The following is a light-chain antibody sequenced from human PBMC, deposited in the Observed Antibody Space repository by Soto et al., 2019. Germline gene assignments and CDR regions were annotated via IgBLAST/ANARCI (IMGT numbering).Light chain of an antibody. V-gene: IGKV3-20*01. J-gene: IGKJ5*01. Sequence: EIVLTQSPGTLSLSPGERATLSCRASQSVSSSYLVWYQQKPGQAPRLLIYGASSRATGIPDRFSGSGFGTDFPLTISRLEPDDFAVYYCQQYGSSLPITFGQGTRLEIK. CDR2: GAS. CDR3: QQYGSSLPIT. CDR1: QSVSSSY.